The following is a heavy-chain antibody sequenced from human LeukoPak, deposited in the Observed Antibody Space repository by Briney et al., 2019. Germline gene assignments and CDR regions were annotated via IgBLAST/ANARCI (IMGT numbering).Heavy chain of an antibody. Sequence: GGSLRLSCAASGFTFSSYGMNWVRQAPGKGLEWVSSISSSSSYIYYADSVEGRFTISRDNAKNSLYLQMNGLRAEDTAVYYCARGATDVTRWFDPWGQGTRVTVSS. D-gene: IGHD1-1*01. V-gene: IGHV3-21*01. CDR1: GFTFSSYG. CDR3: ARGATDVTRWFDP. CDR2: ISSSSSYI. J-gene: IGHJ5*02.